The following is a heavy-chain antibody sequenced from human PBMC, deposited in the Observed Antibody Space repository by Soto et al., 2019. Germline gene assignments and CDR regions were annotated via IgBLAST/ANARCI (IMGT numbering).Heavy chain of an antibody. V-gene: IGHV3-74*01. D-gene: IGHD3-3*01. Sequence: PGGSLRLSCAASGFSFSGFWMHWVRQAPGKGLVWVSRMFTDVSTTYYADSVKGRFTISRDNAKSTLYLQMNSLRDEDTAVYYCAREWSYFDYWGQGTLVTVSS. CDR3: AREWSYFDY. CDR2: MFTDVSTT. CDR1: GFSFSGFW. J-gene: IGHJ4*02.